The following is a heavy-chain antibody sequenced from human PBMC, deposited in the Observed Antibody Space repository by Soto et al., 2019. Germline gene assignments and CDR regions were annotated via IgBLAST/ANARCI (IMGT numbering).Heavy chain of an antibody. Sequence: QVQLQESGPGLVKPSQTLSLTCTVSGGSISSGGYYWSWIRQPPGKGLEGIGYIYYSGSTYYNPSLKSRVTISVDTSKNQFSLKLSSVTAADTAVYYCARGEGNWKNWYFDLWGRGTLVTVSS. D-gene: IGHD1-20*01. V-gene: IGHV4-31*03. CDR1: GGSISSGGYY. J-gene: IGHJ2*01. CDR2: IYYSGST. CDR3: ARGEGNWKNWYFDL.